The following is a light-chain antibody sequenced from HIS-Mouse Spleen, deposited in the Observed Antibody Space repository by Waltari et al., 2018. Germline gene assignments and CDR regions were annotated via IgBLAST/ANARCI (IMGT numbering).Light chain of an antibody. V-gene: IGLV3-10*01. CDR3: YSTDSSGNHRV. CDR2: EDS. J-gene: IGLJ2*01. Sequence: SYELTQPPSVSVSPGQTARITCSGDPLPTTYAYWYQQKSGQAPVLVIYEDSKRPSGIPERFTGSSSGTMATLTISGAQVEDEADYYCYSTDSSGNHRVFGGGTKLTVL. CDR1: PLPTTY.